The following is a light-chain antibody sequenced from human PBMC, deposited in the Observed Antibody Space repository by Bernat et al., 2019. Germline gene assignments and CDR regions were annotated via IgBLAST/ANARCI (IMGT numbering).Light chain of an antibody. CDR3: KEYGSSMT. CDR2: GAS. J-gene: IGKJ5*01. V-gene: IGKV3-20*01. CDR1: QTVTSNY. Sequence: EIVLTQSPGILSLSPGERATLSCRASQTVTSNYLAWYQQKPGQAPMLLIYGASSRATGIPDRFSGSGSGTAFTLTISRLEPDDFAVYYCKEYGSSMTFGQGTRLEIK.